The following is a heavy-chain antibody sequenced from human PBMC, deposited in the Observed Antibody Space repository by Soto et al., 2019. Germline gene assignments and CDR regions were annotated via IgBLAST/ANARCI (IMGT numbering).Heavy chain of an antibody. D-gene: IGHD3-22*01. V-gene: IGHV3-7*04. Sequence: LRLSCAASGFTFSSYWMSWVRQAPGKGLQWVANIKPDGSEGYYVDSVKGRFTMSRDNAKNSLFLQMNTLRAEDTAVYYCARGDYYDSSGPFSDAFDIWGQGTMVTVSS. CDR1: GFTFSSYW. CDR3: ARGDYYDSSGPFSDAFDI. J-gene: IGHJ3*02. CDR2: IKPDGSEG.